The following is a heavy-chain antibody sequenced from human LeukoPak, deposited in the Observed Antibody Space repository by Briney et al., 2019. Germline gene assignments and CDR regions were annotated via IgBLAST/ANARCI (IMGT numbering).Heavy chain of an antibody. J-gene: IGHJ4*02. V-gene: IGHV4-34*01. Sequence: PSETLSLTCAVYGGSFSGYYWSWIRQPPGKGLEWIGEINHSGSTNYNPSLKSRVTISVDTSKNQFSLKLSSVTAADTAVYYCARGTRDGFDYWGQGTLVTVSS. D-gene: IGHD5-24*01. CDR3: ARGTRDGFDY. CDR2: INHSGST. CDR1: GGSFSGYY.